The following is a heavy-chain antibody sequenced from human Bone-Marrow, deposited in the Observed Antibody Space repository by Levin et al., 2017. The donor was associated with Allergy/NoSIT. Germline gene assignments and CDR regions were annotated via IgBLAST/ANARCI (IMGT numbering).Heavy chain of an antibody. CDR3: ARELPYGPGSYPHS. V-gene: IGHV3-66*01. Sequence: GGSLRLSCVASGFTVSNNYMSWVRQAPGKGLEWVSLIYSGGSTYYVGSVKGRFTISRDSSKNTLYLQMNSLGAEDTAVYYCARELPYGPGSYPHSWGQGTLVTVSA. J-gene: IGHJ4*02. CDR2: IYSGGST. D-gene: IGHD3-10*01. CDR1: GFTVSNNY.